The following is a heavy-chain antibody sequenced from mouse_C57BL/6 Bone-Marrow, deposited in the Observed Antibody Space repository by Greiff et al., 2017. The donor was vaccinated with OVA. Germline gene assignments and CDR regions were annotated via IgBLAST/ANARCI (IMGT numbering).Heavy chain of an antibody. CDR1: GYTFTSYW. J-gene: IGHJ3*01. V-gene: IGHV1-61*01. CDR3: ARDYGSIYGFAY. D-gene: IGHD1-1*01. Sequence: VQLQQPGAELVRPGSSVKLSCKASGYTFTSYWMDWVKQRPGQGLEWIGNIYPSDSETHYNQKFKDKATLTVDKSSSTAYMQLSSLASEDSAVYYCARDYGSIYGFAYWGQGALVTVSA. CDR2: IYPSDSET.